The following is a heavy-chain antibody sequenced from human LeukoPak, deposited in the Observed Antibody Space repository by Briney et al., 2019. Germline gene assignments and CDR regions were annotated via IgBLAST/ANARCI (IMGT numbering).Heavy chain of an antibody. CDR2: IIPIFGTA. Sequence: SVKVSCKASGGTFSSNTISWVRQAPGQGLEWMGGIIPIFGTANYAQKFQGRVTITADESTSTAYMELSRLRSDDTAVYYCARGGYSHGTYYFDYWGQGTLVTVSS. V-gene: IGHV1-69*13. CDR3: ARGGYSHGTYYFDY. J-gene: IGHJ4*02. D-gene: IGHD5-18*01. CDR1: GGTFSSNT.